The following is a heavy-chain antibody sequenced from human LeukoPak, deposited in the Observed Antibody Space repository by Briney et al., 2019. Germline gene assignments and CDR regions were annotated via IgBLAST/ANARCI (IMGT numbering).Heavy chain of an antibody. J-gene: IGHJ6*02. CDR2: IYPGDSDT. Sequence: KPGESLKIPCKGSGYSFTSYWIGWVRQMPGKGLEWMGIIYPGDSDTRYSPSFQGQVTISADKSISTAYLQWSSLKASDTAMYYCARATVGKPTYYYYGMDVWGQGTAVTVSS. CDR1: GYSFTSYW. D-gene: IGHD4-23*01. CDR3: ARATVGKPTYYYYGMDV. V-gene: IGHV5-51*01.